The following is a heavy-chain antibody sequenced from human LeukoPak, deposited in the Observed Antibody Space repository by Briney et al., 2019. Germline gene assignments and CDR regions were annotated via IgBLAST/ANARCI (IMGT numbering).Heavy chain of an antibody. J-gene: IGHJ4*02. Sequence: ASVKVSCKASGYTFTSYDINWVRQATGQGLEWMGWMNPNSGNTGYAQKFQGRVTMTRNTSISTAYMELSRLRSDDTAVYYCARDESYDILTGYMGYWGQGTLVTVSS. CDR1: GYTFTSYD. CDR2: MNPNSGNT. V-gene: IGHV1-8*01. D-gene: IGHD3-9*01. CDR3: ARDESYDILTGYMGY.